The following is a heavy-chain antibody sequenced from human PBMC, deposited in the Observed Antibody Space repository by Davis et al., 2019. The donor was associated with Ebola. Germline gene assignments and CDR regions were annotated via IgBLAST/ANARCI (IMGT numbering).Heavy chain of an antibody. V-gene: IGHV1-69*06. Sequence: SVKVSCKASGGTFSSYAISWVRQAPGQGLEWMGGIIPIFGTANYAQKFQGRVTITADKSTSTAYMELSSLRSEDTAVYYCARDVVVHDAFDIWGQGTMVTVSS. D-gene: IGHD2-15*01. CDR2: IIPIFGTA. CDR3: ARDVVVHDAFDI. J-gene: IGHJ3*02. CDR1: GGTFSSYA.